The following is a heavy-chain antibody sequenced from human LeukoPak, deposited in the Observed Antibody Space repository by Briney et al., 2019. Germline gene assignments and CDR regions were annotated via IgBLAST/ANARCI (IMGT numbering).Heavy chain of an antibody. J-gene: IGHJ5*02. CDR3: ARDHYYGSGSSHP. CDR2: ISGSGGSK. V-gene: IGHV3-23*01. D-gene: IGHD3-10*01. CDR1: GFTFSSSA. Sequence: GGSLRLSCAASGFTFSSSAMSWVRQAPGKGLEWVSGISGSGGSKYYADSVKGRFTISRDNSKNTLYLQMNSLRAEDTAVYYCARDHYYGSGSSHPWGQGTLVTVSS.